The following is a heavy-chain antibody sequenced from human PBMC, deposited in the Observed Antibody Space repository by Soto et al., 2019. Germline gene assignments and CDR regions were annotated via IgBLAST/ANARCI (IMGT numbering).Heavy chain of an antibody. CDR1: GGTFSSYA. CDR3: AIDCTGAYCSGGSCYSHYYYGMDV. J-gene: IGHJ6*02. V-gene: IGHV1-69*13. Sequence: ASVKVSCKASGGTFSSYAISWVRQAPGQGLEWMGGIIPIFGTANYAQKFQGRGTITADESTSTAYMELSSVRSEETAVYYCAIDCTGAYCSGGSCYSHYYYGMDVWGQGTTVTVSS. CDR2: IIPIFGTA. D-gene: IGHD2-15*01.